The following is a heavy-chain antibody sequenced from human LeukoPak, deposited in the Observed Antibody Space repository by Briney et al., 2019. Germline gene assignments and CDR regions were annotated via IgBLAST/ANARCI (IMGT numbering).Heavy chain of an antibody. V-gene: IGHV3-53*01. Sequence: PGGSLRLSCAASGFTVSSNYMSWVRQAPGKGLEWVSVIYSGGSTYYADSVKGRFTISRDNSKNTLYLQMNSLRAEDTAVYYCARDSLFGYYRKGAFDIWGQGTMVTVSS. CDR2: IYSGGST. D-gene: IGHD4-17*01. CDR1: GFTVSSNY. CDR3: ARDSLFGYYRKGAFDI. J-gene: IGHJ3*02.